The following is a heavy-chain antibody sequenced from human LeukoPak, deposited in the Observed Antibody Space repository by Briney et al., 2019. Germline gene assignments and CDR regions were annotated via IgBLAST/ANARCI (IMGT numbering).Heavy chain of an antibody. J-gene: IGHJ4*02. CDR2: ITSSGSTM. CDR3: ARANYGDYLVDY. V-gene: IGHV3-48*03. CDR1: GFSFSGYE. D-gene: IGHD4-17*01. Sequence: GGSLRLSCTASGFSFSGYEMNWVRQAPGKGLEWVSYITSSGSTMFYADSVEGRFTISRDNTKNSLYLQMNSLRAEDTAVYYCARANYGDYLVDYWGQGTLVTVSS.